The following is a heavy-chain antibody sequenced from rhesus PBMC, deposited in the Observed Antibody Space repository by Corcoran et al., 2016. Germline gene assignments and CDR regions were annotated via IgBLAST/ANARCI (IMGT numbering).Heavy chain of an antibody. CDR3: ARSHSGSYYYFDY. V-gene: IGHV4S12*01. CDR1: GGSISGGYYY. CDR2: IYSNSGNN. J-gene: IGHJ4*01. D-gene: IGHD3-16*01. Sequence: QVKLQESGPGLVKPLETLSLTCAVSGGSISGGYYYWSWIRQPPGKGLEWIGGIYSNSGNNSYTPSLKSRVTISKTTAKTQFSLKLSSVTAADTAVYYCARSHSGSYYYFDYWGQGVLVTVSS.